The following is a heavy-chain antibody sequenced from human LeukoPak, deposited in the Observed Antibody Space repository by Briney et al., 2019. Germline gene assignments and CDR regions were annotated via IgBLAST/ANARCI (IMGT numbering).Heavy chain of an antibody. J-gene: IGHJ4*02. Sequence: GGSLRLSCATSGFTFSNYAMSWVRQAPGKGLEWVSGISGSGGRTYYADSVKGRFTISRDNSKNTLYLQMTSLRADDTAVYYCVKSYYDSTGYRGDFDYWGPGTLVTVSS. D-gene: IGHD3-22*01. CDR1: GFTFSNYA. V-gene: IGHV3-23*01. CDR2: ISGSGGRT. CDR3: VKSYYDSTGYRGDFDY.